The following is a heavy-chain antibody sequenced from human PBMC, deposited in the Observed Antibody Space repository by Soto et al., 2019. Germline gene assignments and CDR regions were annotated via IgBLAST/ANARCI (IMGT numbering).Heavy chain of an antibody. CDR1: GFRFSNYD. CDR3: AKGDCSGGRCYRGFDY. D-gene: IGHD2-15*01. CDR2: VSASGSIT. V-gene: IGHV3-23*01. J-gene: IGHJ4*02. Sequence: EVQVLESGGGLVQPGGSLRLSCAASGFRFSNYDMSWVRQAPGKGLEWVSGVSASGSITSYADSAKGRFTISRDNAKNTMFLQMNSLRAKDTAVYFCAKGDCSGGRCYRGFDYWGQGTLVTVSA.